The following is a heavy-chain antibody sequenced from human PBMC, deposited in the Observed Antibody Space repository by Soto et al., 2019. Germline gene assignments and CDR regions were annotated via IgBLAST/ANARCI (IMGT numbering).Heavy chain of an antibody. CDR1: GYTLTSCD. CDR3: ARFIDCTNGVCYNGGFDP. J-gene: IGHJ5*02. V-gene: IGHV1-8*01. CDR2: MNPNSGNT. Sequence: ASVKVSCKASGYTLTSCDINWVRQATGQGLEWMGWMNPNSGNTGYAQKFQGRVTMTRNTSISTAYMELSSLRSEDTAVYYCARFIDCTNGVCYNGGFDPWGQGTLVPVSS. D-gene: IGHD2-8*01.